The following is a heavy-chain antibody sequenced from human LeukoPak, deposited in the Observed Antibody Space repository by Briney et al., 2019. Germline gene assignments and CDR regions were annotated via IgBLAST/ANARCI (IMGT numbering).Heavy chain of an antibody. J-gene: IGHJ4*02. Sequence: ASETLSLTCAVYGGSFSGYCWTWIRQPPGKGLEWIGEINHSGSTNYNPSLKSRVTISVDTSKNQFSLKLSSVTAADTAVYYCARSEIQLTYYYDSSGYYYFDYWGQGTLVTVSS. V-gene: IGHV4-34*01. CDR3: ARSEIQLTYYYDSSGYYYFDY. D-gene: IGHD3-22*01. CDR2: INHSGST. CDR1: GGSFSGYC.